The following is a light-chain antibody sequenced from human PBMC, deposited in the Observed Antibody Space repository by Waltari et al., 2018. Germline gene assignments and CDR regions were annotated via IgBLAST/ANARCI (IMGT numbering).Light chain of an antibody. V-gene: IGLV3-19*01. CDR2: GKD. Sequence: SSELTQDPAVSVALGQTVRITCQGDSLRSYYASWYQQKPGQAPILVIHGKDNRPAGIPDRFSGSTSGNTASLTITGSQAEDEADYYCHSRVVSNVRGAFGGGTKLTVL. CDR1: SLRSYY. CDR3: HSRVVSNVRGA. J-gene: IGLJ2*01.